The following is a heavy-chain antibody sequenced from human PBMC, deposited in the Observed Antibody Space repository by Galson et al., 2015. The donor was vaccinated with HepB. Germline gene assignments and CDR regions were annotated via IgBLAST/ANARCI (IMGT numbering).Heavy chain of an antibody. CDR3: ARGLVLGVSEYFHH. CDR1: GFTFSNYW. CDR2: INTQGSEQ. D-gene: IGHD3-16*01. J-gene: IGHJ1*01. V-gene: IGHV3-7*03. Sequence: SLRLSCAVSGFTFSNYWMTWLRQTPGNGLEQVANINTQGSEQYYVDSVRGRFTISRDNAKNALYLQMTSLRAEDTAVYYCARGLVLGVSEYFHHWCQGTLVTVFS.